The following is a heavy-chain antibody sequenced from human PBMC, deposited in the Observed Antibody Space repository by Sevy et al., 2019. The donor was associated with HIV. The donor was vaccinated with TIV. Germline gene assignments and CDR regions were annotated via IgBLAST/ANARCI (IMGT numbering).Heavy chain of an antibody. D-gene: IGHD3-16*01. J-gene: IGHJ5*02. V-gene: IGHV3-7*01. CDR2: IKQDGSEK. CDR3: STSGGET. Sequence: GGSLRLSCAASGFTFSSYWMNWIRQAPGKGLEWVANIKQDGSEKNYLDSVKGRFTISRDNAKNSLYLEMNTLRAEDTAVYYCSTSGGETWGQGTLVTVSS. CDR1: GFTFSSYW.